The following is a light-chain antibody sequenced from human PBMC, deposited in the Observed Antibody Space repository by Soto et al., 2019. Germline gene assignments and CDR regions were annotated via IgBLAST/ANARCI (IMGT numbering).Light chain of an antibody. Sequence: DLVMTQSPLSLPVTPGEPASISCRSSQSLLHNNGYNYLDWYVQKPGQSPQLLIYLGSNRASGVPDRFSGSASGRDFTLKISRVEAEDIGVYYCMQSLQSPPTFGQGTKVEMK. V-gene: IGKV2-28*01. CDR2: LGS. CDR1: QSLLHNNGYNY. J-gene: IGKJ1*01. CDR3: MQSLQSPPT.